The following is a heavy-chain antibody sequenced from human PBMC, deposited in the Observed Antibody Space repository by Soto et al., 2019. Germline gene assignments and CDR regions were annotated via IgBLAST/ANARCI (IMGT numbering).Heavy chain of an antibody. Sequence: SVKVSCKASGGTFSSYTISWVRQAPGQGLEWMGRIIPILGIANYAQKFQGRVTITADKSTSTAYMELSSLRSEDTAVYYCARAPPYYGSGRYFDYWGQGTLVTVSS. D-gene: IGHD3-10*01. CDR2: IIPILGIA. CDR3: ARAPPYYGSGRYFDY. CDR1: GGTFSSYT. V-gene: IGHV1-69*02. J-gene: IGHJ4*02.